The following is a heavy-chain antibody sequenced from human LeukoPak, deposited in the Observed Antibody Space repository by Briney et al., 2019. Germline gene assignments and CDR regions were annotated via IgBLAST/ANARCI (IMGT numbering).Heavy chain of an antibody. V-gene: IGHV1-69-2*01. CDR3: ARLAADGAFDI. CDR2: VDPEDGET. J-gene: IGHJ3*02. CDR1: GYTFTDYY. Sequence: GASVKVSCKVSGYTFTDYYMHWVQQAPGKGLEWMGLVDPEDGETIYAEKFQGRVTITADTSTDTAYMELSRLRSDDTAVYYCARLAADGAFDIWGQGTMVTVSS. D-gene: IGHD6-25*01.